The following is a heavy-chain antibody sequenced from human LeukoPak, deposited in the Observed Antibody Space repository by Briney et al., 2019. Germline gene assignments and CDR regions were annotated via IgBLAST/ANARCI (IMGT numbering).Heavy chain of an antibody. CDR3: TTDPPQYSSSWYPLDY. V-gene: IGHV3-30-3*01. D-gene: IGHD6-13*01. CDR1: GFTFSSYA. Sequence: GGSLRLSCAASGFTFSSYAMHWVRQAPGKGLEWVAVISYDGSNKYYADSVKGRFTISRDNSKNTLYLQMNSLKTEDTAVYYCTTDPPQYSSSWYPLDYWGQGTLVTVSS. CDR2: ISYDGSNK. J-gene: IGHJ4*02.